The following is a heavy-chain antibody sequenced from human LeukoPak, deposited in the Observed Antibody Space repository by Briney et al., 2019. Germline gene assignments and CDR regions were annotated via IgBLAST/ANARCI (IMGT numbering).Heavy chain of an antibody. CDR3: ARGRFKSQLLSFY. V-gene: IGHV1-69*05. CDR1: GGTFSSYA. CDR2: IIPIFGTA. Sequence: GASVKVSCKASGGTFSSYAISWVRQAPGQGLEWMGRIIPIFGTANYAQKFQGRVTITTDESTSTAYMELSSLRSEDTAVYYCARGRFKSQLLSFYWGQGTLVTVSS. J-gene: IGHJ4*02. D-gene: IGHD2-2*01.